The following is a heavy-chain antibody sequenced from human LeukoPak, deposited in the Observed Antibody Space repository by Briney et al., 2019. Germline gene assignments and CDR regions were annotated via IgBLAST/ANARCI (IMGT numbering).Heavy chain of an antibody. CDR2: IRSKANSYAT. CDR3: TRHGQSAAAGTRSDY. V-gene: IGHV3-73*01. Sequence: GGSLRLSCAASGFTFSGSAMHWVRQASGKGLEWVGRIRSKANSYATAYAASVKGRFTISRDDSKNTAYLQMNSLKTEDTAVYYCTRHGQSAAAGTRSDYWGQGTLVTVSS. CDR1: GFTFSGSA. D-gene: IGHD6-13*01. J-gene: IGHJ4*02.